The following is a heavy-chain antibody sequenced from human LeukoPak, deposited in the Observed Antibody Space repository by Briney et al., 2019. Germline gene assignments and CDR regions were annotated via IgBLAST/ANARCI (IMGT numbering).Heavy chain of an antibody. CDR2: TKQDGSEK. CDR1: GFTFSSYW. D-gene: IGHD1-26*01. J-gene: IGHJ4*02. CDR3: ARVQWELRGVGSYFEY. V-gene: IGHV3-7*01. Sequence: PGGSLRLSRVVSGFTFSSYWMSWVRQAPGKGLEWVANTKQDGSEKYYADSVKGRFTMSRDNAKNSLYLQMNSLRAEDTAVYYCARVQWELRGVGSYFEYWGQGALVTVSS.